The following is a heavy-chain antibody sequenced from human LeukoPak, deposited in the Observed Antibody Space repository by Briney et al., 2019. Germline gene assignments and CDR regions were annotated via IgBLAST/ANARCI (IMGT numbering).Heavy chain of an antibody. CDR1: GFTFSSYA. CDR2: ISGSGGST. V-gene: IGHV3-23*01. J-gene: IGHJ4*02. CDR3: AKAQCSGGSCYFFDS. Sequence: PGGSLRLSCAASGFTFSSYAMSWVRQAPGKGLEWVSAISGSGGSTYYADSVKGRFTISRDNSNNKVYLQMNSLRAEDTAVYYCAKAQCSGGSCYFFDSWGQGTLVTVSS. D-gene: IGHD2-15*01.